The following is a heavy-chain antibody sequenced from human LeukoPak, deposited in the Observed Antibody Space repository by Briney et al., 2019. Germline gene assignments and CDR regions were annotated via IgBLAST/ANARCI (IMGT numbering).Heavy chain of an antibody. V-gene: IGHV5-51*01. CDR2: IYPGDSDT. Sequence: GESLKISCKGSGYSFTSYWIGWVRPMPGKGVEWMGIIYPGDSDTRYSPSFQGQVTISADKSISTAYLQWSSLEASDTAMYYCATLYCSSTSCYNDAFDIWGQGTMVTVSS. J-gene: IGHJ3*02. CDR1: GYSFTSYW. D-gene: IGHD2-2*02. CDR3: ATLYCSSTSCYNDAFDI.